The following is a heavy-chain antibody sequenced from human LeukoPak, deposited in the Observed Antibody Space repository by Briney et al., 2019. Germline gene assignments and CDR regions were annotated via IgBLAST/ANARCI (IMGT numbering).Heavy chain of an antibody. V-gene: IGHV3-48*03. CDR1: GFRFSSYE. J-gene: IGHJ4*02. D-gene: IGHD2-21*01. CDR3: AREKLHGDFDY. Sequence: GGSLRLPCAASGFRFSSYEMNWVRQTPGKGLEWVSYISGSGDIIRYADSVKGRFTISRDNSENSVPLQMNSLRVEDTAVYYCAREKLHGDFDYWGQGTLVTVSS. CDR2: ISGSGDII.